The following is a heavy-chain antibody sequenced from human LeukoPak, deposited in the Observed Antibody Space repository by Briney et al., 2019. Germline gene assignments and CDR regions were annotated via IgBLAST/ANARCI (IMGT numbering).Heavy chain of an antibody. V-gene: IGHV1-2*02. CDR1: GYTFTGYC. J-gene: IGHJ5*02. Sequence: ASVKVSCKASGYTFTGYCMHWVRQAPGQGLEWMGWINPNSGGTNYAQKFQGRVTMTRDTSISTAYMELSRLRSDDTAVYYCATRDPITIFGVVIITGLGTWGQGTLVTVSS. CDR3: ATRDPITIFGVVIITGLGT. D-gene: IGHD3-3*01. CDR2: INPNSGGT.